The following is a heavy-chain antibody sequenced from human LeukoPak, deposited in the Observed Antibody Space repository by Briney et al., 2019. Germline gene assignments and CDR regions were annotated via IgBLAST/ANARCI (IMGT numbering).Heavy chain of an antibody. Sequence: TGGSLRLSCPASGFTFSDYSMSWVRQAPGKGLEWVSAISGSGGSTYYADSVKGRFTISRDNSKNTLYLQMNSLRAEDTAVYYCAKREGIAAAGLEAFDIWGQGTMVTVSS. D-gene: IGHD6-13*01. J-gene: IGHJ3*02. CDR2: ISGSGGST. CDR3: AKREGIAAAGLEAFDI. V-gene: IGHV3-23*01. CDR1: GFTFSDYS.